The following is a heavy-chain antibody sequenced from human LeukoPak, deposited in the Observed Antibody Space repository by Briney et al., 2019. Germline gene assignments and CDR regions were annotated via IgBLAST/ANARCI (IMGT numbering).Heavy chain of an antibody. J-gene: IGHJ4*02. Sequence: ASVKVSCKASGYTFTGYYMHWVRQAPGQGLEWLGGINPNSGGKNYAQKFQGRVTMTRDTSISTAYMELSRLRSDDTAVYYCARLPPYSSSWYFDYWGQGTLVTVSS. D-gene: IGHD6-13*01. CDR2: INPNSGGK. V-gene: IGHV1-2*02. CDR3: ARLPPYSSSWYFDY. CDR1: GYTFTGYY.